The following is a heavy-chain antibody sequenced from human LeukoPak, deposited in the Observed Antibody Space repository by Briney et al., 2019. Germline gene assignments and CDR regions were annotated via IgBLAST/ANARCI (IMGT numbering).Heavy chain of an antibody. CDR2: IKQDGSKK. D-gene: IGHD5-24*01. J-gene: IGHJ4*02. V-gene: IGHV3-7*04. Sequence: GGSLRLSCAASGFTFSSYGMHWVRQAPGKGLEWVANIKQDGSKKSYVDSVRGRFTISRDNAKNSLYLQMNSLRAEDTAIYYCTRVGYIDEGIDYWGQGTLVTVSS. CDR3: TRVGYIDEGIDY. CDR1: GFTFSSYG.